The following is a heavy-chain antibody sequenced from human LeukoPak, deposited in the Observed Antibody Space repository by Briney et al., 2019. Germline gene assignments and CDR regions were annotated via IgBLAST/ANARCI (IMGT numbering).Heavy chain of an antibody. CDR1: GFTFSSYG. Sequence: GGSLRLSCAASGFTFSSYGMRWVRQAPGKGLEWVAVIWYDGSNKYYADSVKGRFTISRDNSKNTLYLQMNSLRAEDTAVYYCASCSSYYDSSGYLDYWGQGTLVTVPS. V-gene: IGHV3-33*01. CDR2: IWYDGSNK. D-gene: IGHD3-22*01. J-gene: IGHJ4*02. CDR3: ASCSSYYDSSGYLDY.